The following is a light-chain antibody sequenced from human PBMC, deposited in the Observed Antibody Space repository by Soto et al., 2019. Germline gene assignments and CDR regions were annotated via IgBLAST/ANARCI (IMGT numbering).Light chain of an antibody. J-gene: IGLJ1*01. V-gene: IGLV2-14*01. CDR3: QAWDSSTGV. Sequence: QSALTQPASVSGSPGQSITISCTGTSSDVGGYNSVSWYQHLPGRAPKLMIYEVSHRPSGVSNRFSGSKSGNTASLTISGLQAEDEADYYCQAWDSSTGVFGTGTKVTVL. CDR2: EVS. CDR1: SSDVGGYNS.